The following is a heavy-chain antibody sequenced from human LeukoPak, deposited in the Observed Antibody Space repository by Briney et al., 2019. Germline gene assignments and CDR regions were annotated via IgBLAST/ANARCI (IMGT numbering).Heavy chain of an antibody. D-gene: IGHD4-17*01. CDR1: GFTFSSYW. V-gene: IGHV3-74*01. CDR2: INSGGSST. CDR3: AREADNGDYPMNS. J-gene: IGHJ5*01. Sequence: PGGSLRLSCAASGFTFSSYWMHWVRRAPGKGLVWVSRINSGGSSTSYADSVKGRFTISRDNAENTLYLQMNSLRAEDTAVYYCAREADNGDYPMNSWGHGTLVSVSS.